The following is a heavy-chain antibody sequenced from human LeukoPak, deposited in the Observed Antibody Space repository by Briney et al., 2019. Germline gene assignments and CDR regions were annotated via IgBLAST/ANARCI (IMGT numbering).Heavy chain of an antibody. Sequence: ASVKVSCKASGYTFTSYGISWVRQAPGQGLEWMGWISAYNGSTNYAQKLQGRVTMTTDTSTSTAYMELRSLRSDDTAVYYCARVHDYGDYFDYWGQGTLVTVSS. CDR1: GYTFTSYG. D-gene: IGHD4-17*01. CDR3: ARVHDYGDYFDY. CDR2: ISAYNGST. J-gene: IGHJ4*02. V-gene: IGHV1-18*01.